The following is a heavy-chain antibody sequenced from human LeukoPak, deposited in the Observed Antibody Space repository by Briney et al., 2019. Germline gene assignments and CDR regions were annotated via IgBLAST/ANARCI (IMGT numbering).Heavy chain of an antibody. V-gene: IGHV4-4*02. J-gene: IGHJ4*02. D-gene: IGHD3-22*01. CDR2: IYHSGST. CDR1: GGSISSSHW. Sequence: SETLSLTCAVSGGSISSSHWWSWVRQPPGKGLEWIGEIYHSGSTNYNPSLKSRVTISVDKSKNQLSLKLSSVTAADTAVYYCARLVEPGSGYYYYYFDHWGQGTLVTVSS. CDR3: ARLVEPGSGYYYYYFDH.